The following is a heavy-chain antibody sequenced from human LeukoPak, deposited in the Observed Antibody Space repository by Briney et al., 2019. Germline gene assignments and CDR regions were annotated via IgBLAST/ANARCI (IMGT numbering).Heavy chain of an antibody. V-gene: IGHV5-51*01. Sequence: GESLKISCKGSGYSFTSYWIGWVRQMPGKGLEWMGIIYPGDSDTRYSPSFQGQVTISADKSTSTAYLQWSSLKASDTAMYYCASWGYSSGWYDAFDIWGQGTMVTVSS. D-gene: IGHD6-19*01. CDR1: GYSFTSYW. CDR3: ASWGYSSGWYDAFDI. J-gene: IGHJ3*02. CDR2: IYPGDSDT.